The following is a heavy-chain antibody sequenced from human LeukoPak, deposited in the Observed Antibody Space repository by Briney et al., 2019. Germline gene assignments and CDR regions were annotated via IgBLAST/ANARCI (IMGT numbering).Heavy chain of an antibody. D-gene: IGHD5-18*01. CDR3: ASLGRDTAMVNVDY. CDR1: GYSFTSYW. V-gene: IGHV5-51*01. J-gene: IGHJ4*02. Sequence: GESLKISGXGSGYSFTSYWIGWVRQMPGKGLEWMGIIYPGDSDTRYSPSFQGQVTISADKSISTAYLQWSSLKVSDTAMYYCASLGRDTAMVNVDYWGQGTLVTVSS. CDR2: IYPGDSDT.